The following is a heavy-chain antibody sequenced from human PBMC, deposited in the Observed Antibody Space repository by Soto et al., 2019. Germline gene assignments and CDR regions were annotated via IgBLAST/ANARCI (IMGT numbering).Heavy chain of an antibody. Sequence: GGSLRLSCAACGFTFNSYGMHWVRQAPGKGLEWVAVIWYDRSNKYYADSVKCRFTISRDNSKNTLYLQMNSLRAEDKAVYYCARGDSTFGHYDGMGDSSKRTKGTVAS. CDR3: ARGDSTFGHYDGMGD. CDR2: IWYDRSNK. V-gene: IGHV3-33*01. CDR1: GFTFNSYG. D-gene: IGHD3-22*01. J-gene: IGHJ6*04.